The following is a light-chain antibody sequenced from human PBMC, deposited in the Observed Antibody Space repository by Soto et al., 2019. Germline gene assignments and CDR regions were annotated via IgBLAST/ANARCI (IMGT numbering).Light chain of an antibody. Sequence: DIQVTQSPSSLSASVGDRVTITCRASPDISGHLAWYQQKPGKVPKLLIYEASTLQSRVPSRFSASGAGTDFTLTISSLQPEDVATYYCQKDNGTPRTFGQGTKVELK. CDR2: EAS. CDR1: PDISGH. J-gene: IGKJ1*01. V-gene: IGKV1-27*01. CDR3: QKDNGTPRT.